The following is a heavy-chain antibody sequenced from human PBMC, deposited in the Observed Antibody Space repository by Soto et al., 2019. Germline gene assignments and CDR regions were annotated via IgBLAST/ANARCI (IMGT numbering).Heavy chain of an antibody. V-gene: IGHV1-8*01. CDR1: GYTFTSYD. CDR2: MNPNSGNT. D-gene: IGHD3-3*01. J-gene: IGHJ6*03. Sequence: ASVKVSCKASGYTFTSYDINWVRQATGQGLEWMGWMNPNSGNTGYAQKFQGRVTMTRNTSISTAYMELSSLRSEDTAVYYCARGPPYYDFWSGPMDVWGKGTTVTVSS. CDR3: ARGPPYYDFWSGPMDV.